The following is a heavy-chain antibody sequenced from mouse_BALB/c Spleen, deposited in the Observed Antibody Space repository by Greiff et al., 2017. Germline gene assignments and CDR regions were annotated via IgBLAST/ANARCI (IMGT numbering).Heavy chain of an antibody. V-gene: IGHV14-3*02. J-gene: IGHJ2*01. CDR2: IDPANGNT. CDR1: GFNIKDTY. Sequence: EVKLQESGAELVKPGASVKLSCTASGFNIKDTYMHWVKQRPEQGLEWIGRIDPANGNTKYDPKFQGKATITADTSSNTAYLQLSSLTSEDTAVYYCAREGDYRYSFDYWGQGTTLTVSS. D-gene: IGHD2-14*01. CDR3: AREGDYRYSFDY.